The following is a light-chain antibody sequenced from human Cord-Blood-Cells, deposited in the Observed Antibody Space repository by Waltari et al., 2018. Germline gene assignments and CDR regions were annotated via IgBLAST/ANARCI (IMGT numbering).Light chain of an antibody. CDR1: SSDVGGYNY. CDR3: CSYAGSYTFYV. Sequence: QSALTQPRSVSGSPGQPVTISCTGPSSDVGGYNYVSWYQQHPGKAPKLMLYDVSKRPSGVPDRFSGSKSGNTASLTISGLQAEDEADYYCCSYAGSYTFYVFGTGTKVTVL. CDR2: DVS. V-gene: IGLV2-11*01. J-gene: IGLJ1*01.